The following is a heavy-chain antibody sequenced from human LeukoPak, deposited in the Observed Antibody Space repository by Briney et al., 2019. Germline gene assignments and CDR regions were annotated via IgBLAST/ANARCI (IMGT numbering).Heavy chain of an antibody. Sequence: SDTLSLTCAVSGYSISSSNWWGWIRQPPGKGLEWIGYIYYSGSTYYNPSLKSRVTMSVDTSKSQFSLKLSSVTAVDTAVYYCARRARGNGMDVWGQGTTVTVSS. CDR3: ARRARGNGMDV. J-gene: IGHJ6*02. D-gene: IGHD1-26*01. CDR2: IYYSGST. CDR1: GYSISSSNW. V-gene: IGHV4-28*01.